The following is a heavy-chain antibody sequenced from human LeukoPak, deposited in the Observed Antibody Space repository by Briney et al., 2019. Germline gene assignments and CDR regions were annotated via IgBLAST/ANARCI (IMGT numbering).Heavy chain of an antibody. D-gene: IGHD1-26*01. CDR1: GYFISSGYY. Sequence: SETLSLTCTVSGYFISSGYYWGWIRQPPGKGLEWIGSIYHSGSTYYNPSLKSRVTISVDTSKNQFSLRLSSVTAADTAMYYCARHISPNSAYFYYYYGMDVWGQGTTVTVSS. J-gene: IGHJ6*02. CDR3: ARHISPNSAYFYYYYGMDV. CDR2: IYHSGST. V-gene: IGHV4-38-2*02.